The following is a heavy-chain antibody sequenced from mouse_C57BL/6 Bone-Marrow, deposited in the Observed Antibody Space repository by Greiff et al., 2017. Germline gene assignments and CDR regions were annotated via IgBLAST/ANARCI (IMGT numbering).Heavy chain of an antibody. CDR1: GYTFTSYG. CDR3: AEWEYYYGSSYWYFDV. CDR2: IYPRSGNT. D-gene: IGHD1-1*01. J-gene: IGHJ1*03. V-gene: IGHV1-81*01. Sequence: QVQLKESGAELARPGASVKLSCKASGYTFTSYGISWVKQRTGQGLEWIGEIYPRSGNTYYNEKFKGKATLTADKSSSTAYMELRSLTSEDSAVYFCAEWEYYYGSSYWYFDVWGTETTVTVSS.